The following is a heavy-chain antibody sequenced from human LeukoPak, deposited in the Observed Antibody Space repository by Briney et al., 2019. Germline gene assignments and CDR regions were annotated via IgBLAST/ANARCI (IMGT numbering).Heavy chain of an antibody. CDR3: ARLKTGVLEWLNAFDI. CDR1: GGSISSGSYY. D-gene: IGHD3-3*01. CDR2: IYTSGST. Sequence: SETLSLTCTVSGGSISSGSYYWSWIRQPAGKGLEWIGRIYTSGSTNYNPSLKSRVTISVDTSKNQFSLKLSSVTAADTAVYYCARLKTGVLEWLNAFDIWGQGTMVTVSS. V-gene: IGHV4-61*02. J-gene: IGHJ3*02.